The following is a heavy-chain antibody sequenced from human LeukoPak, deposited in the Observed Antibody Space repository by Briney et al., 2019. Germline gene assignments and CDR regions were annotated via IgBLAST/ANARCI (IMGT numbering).Heavy chain of an antibody. CDR2: INHSGST. CDR1: GGSFSGYY. CDR3: ARDTGRGAFDI. D-gene: IGHD5-24*01. V-gene: IGHV4-34*01. J-gene: IGHJ3*02. Sequence: SETLSLTCAVYGGSFSGYYWSWIRQPPGKGLEWIGEINHSGSTNYNPSLKSRVTISVDTSKNQFSLKLSSVTVADTAVYYCARDTGRGAFDIWGQGTMVTVSS.